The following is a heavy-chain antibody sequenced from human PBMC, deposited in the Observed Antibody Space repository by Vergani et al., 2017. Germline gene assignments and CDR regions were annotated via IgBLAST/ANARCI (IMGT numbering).Heavy chain of an antibody. V-gene: IGHV3-13*05. CDR3: ARASYYGSGSYEPDAFDI. CDR1: GFTFSSYD. J-gene: IGHJ3*02. D-gene: IGHD3-10*01. CDR2: IGTAGDP. Sequence: EVQLVESGGGLVQPGGSLRLSCAASGFTFSSYDMHWVRQATGKGLEWVSAIGTAGDPYYPGSVKGRFTISRENAKNSLYLQMNSLSAGDTAVYYCARASYYGSGSYEPDAFDIWGQGTMVTVSS.